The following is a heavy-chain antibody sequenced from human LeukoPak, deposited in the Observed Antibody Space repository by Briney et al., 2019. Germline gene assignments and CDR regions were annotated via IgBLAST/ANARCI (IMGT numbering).Heavy chain of an antibody. CDR1: GGAFSSFA. J-gene: IGHJ6*02. Sequence: SVKVSCKASGGAFSSFAISWVRQAPGQGLEWMGGFIPIFGSAKYAQKFQGRVTITADESTSTAYMELSSLRSDDTAVYYCARAHVVVLGGALGGMDVWGQGTTVTVSS. CDR3: ARAHVVVLGGALGGMDV. D-gene: IGHD3-10*01. CDR2: FIPIFGSA. V-gene: IGHV1-69*13.